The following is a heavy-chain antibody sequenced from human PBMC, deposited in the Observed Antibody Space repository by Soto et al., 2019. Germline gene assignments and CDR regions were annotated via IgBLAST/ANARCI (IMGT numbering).Heavy chain of an antibody. J-gene: IGHJ4*02. V-gene: IGHV1-69*13. Sequence: SVKVSCKASGGTFSSYAISWVRQAPGQGLEWMGGIIPIFGTANYAQKFQGRVTITADESTSTAYMELSSLRSEDTAVYYCARVTYYYGSGSYPDQTHYYFDYWGQGTLVTVSS. CDR3: ARVTYYYGSGSYPDQTHYYFDY. CDR2: IIPIFGTA. CDR1: GGTFSSYA. D-gene: IGHD3-10*01.